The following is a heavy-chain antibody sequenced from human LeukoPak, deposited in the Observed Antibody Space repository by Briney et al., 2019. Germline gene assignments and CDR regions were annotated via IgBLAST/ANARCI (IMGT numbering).Heavy chain of an antibody. J-gene: IGHJ4*02. V-gene: IGHV3-21*01. CDR1: GFTFSSYS. D-gene: IGHD6-13*01. CDR2: ISSSSSYI. Sequence: GGSLRLSCAAFGFTFSSYSMNWVRQAPGKGLEWVSSISSSSSYIYYADSVKGRFTISRDNAKNSLYLQMNSLRAEDTAVYYCARDTRPLAAAGTDYWGQGTLVTVSS. CDR3: ARDTRPLAAAGTDY.